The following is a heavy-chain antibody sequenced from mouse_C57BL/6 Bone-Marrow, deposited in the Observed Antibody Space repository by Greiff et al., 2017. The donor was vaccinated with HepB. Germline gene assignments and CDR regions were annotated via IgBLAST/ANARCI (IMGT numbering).Heavy chain of an antibody. CDR1: GFTFNTYA. CDR2: IRSKSSNYAT. CDR3: VRDREYDEGYYAMDY. Sequence: EVQVVESGGGLVQPGGSLSLSCAASGFTFNTYAMHWVRQAPGKGLEWVARIRSKSSNYATYYADSVKDRFTISRDDSQSMLYLQMNNLKTEDTAMYYCVRDREYDEGYYAMDYWGQGTSVTVSS. D-gene: IGHD2-14*01. V-gene: IGHV10-3*01. J-gene: IGHJ4*01.